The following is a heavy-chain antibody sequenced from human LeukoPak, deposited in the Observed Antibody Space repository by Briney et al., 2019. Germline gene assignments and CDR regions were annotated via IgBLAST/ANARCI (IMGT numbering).Heavy chain of an antibody. CDR2: IIPIFGTA. CDR1: GGTFSSYA. CDR3: ASGPRHLNYDLWFDP. Sequence: GVSVKVSCKASGGTFSSYAISWVRQAPGQGLEWMGGIIPIFGTANYAQKFQGRVTITTDESTSTAYMELSSLRSEDTAVYYCASGPRHLNYDLWFDPWGQGTLVTVSS. D-gene: IGHD3-3*01. J-gene: IGHJ5*02. V-gene: IGHV1-69*05.